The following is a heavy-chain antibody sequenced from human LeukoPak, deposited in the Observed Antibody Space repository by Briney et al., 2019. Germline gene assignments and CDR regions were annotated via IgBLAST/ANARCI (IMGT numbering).Heavy chain of an antibody. D-gene: IGHD2-2*01. V-gene: IGHV3-53*01. J-gene: IGHJ4*02. CDR1: GFTVSSNY. CDR3: AKDPRSTSCPLWCDY. CDR2: IYSGGST. Sequence: GGSLRLSCAASGFTVSSNYMRWVRQAPGKGLEWVSVIYSGGSTYYADSVKGRFTISRDNSKNTLYLQMNSLRAEDTAVYYCAKDPRSTSCPLWCDYWGQGTLVTVSS.